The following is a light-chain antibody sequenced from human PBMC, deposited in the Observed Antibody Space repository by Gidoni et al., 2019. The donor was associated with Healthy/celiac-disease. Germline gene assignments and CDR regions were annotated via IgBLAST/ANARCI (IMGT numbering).Light chain of an antibody. J-gene: IGKJ4*01. CDR1: QSVSSY. CDR2: DAS. V-gene: IGKV3-11*01. CDR3: QQRSNWPPVLT. Sequence: EIVLTPSPATLSLSPGERATLSCRASQSVSSYLARYQQKPGQAPRLLIYDASNRATCIPARFSGSGSGTDFTLTISSLEPEDFAVYYCQQRSNWPPVLTFGGGTKVEIK.